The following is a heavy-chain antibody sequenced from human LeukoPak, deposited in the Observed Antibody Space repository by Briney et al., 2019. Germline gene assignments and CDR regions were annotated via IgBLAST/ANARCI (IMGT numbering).Heavy chain of an antibody. Sequence: PSETLSLTCTVSGYSISSGYYWGWIRQPPGKGLEWIGNIHHSGSTYYSPSLKSRVTISVDTSKNQFSLKLSSVTAADTAVYYCARLREIAAAGHYAFDIWGQGTMVIVSS. CDR1: GYSISSGYY. D-gene: IGHD6-13*01. V-gene: IGHV4-38-2*02. J-gene: IGHJ3*02. CDR2: IHHSGST. CDR3: ARLREIAAAGHYAFDI.